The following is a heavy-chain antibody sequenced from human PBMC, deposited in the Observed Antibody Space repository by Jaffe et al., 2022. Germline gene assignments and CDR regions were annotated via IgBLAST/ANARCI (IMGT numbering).Heavy chain of an antibody. D-gene: IGHD5-12*01. CDR3: AREYSGYESNWFDP. V-gene: IGHV4-59*01. CDR2: IYYSGST. J-gene: IGHJ5*02. CDR1: GGSISSYY. Sequence: QVQLQESGPGLVKPSETLSLTCTVSGGSISSYYWSWIRQPPGKGLEWIGYIYYSGSTNYNPSLKSRVTISVDTSKNQFSLKLSSVTAADTAVYYCAREYSGYESNWFDPWGQGTLVTVSS.